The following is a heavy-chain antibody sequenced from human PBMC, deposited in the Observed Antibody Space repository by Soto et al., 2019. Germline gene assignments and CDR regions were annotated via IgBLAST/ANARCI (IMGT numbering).Heavy chain of an antibody. Sequence: PGGSLRLSCAASGFTFSSYAMSWVRQAPGKGLEWVSAISGSGASTYYADSVKGRFTISRDNSRNTLFLQMSSLRAEDTAVYYCAKHPQLYYGKFFDYWGQGTLVTVSS. CDR1: GFTFSSYA. V-gene: IGHV3-23*01. J-gene: IGHJ4*02. D-gene: IGHD2-8*01. CDR3: AKHPQLYYGKFFDY. CDR2: ISGSGAST.